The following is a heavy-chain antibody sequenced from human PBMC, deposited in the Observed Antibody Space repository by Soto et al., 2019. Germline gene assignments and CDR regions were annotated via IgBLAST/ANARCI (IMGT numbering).Heavy chain of an antibody. V-gene: IGHV3-23*01. D-gene: IGHD3-22*01. CDR1: GFTFSTYA. CDR3: AKDGPGFYDTSGRDY. Sequence: GSLRLSCAASGFTFSTYAMSWVRQAPGKGLEWVSAVSSGGTSTYYADSVKGRFTISRDNSKTTLFLQKISPRAEDTAIYYCAKDGPGFYDTSGRDYWGQGTLVTVSS. J-gene: IGHJ4*02. CDR2: VSSGGTST.